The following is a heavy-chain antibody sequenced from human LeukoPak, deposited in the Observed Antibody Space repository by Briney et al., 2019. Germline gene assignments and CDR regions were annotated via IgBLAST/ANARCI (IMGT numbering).Heavy chain of an antibody. CDR3: ACREFYSPWPGP. V-gene: IGHV5-51*01. CDR1: GYSFTSYW. J-gene: IGHJ5*02. D-gene: IGHD5-18*01. Sequence: GESLKISFQGSGYSFTSYWIGWVRPTPGKGLEWMGVIYPGDSRTRYNPSFEGQVTISADKSINTAYLQWSSLKASDTAMYYCACREFYSPWPGPWGQGTLVTVSS. CDR2: IYPGDSRT.